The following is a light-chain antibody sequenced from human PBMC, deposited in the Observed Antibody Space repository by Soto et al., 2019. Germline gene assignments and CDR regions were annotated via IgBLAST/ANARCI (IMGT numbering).Light chain of an antibody. CDR2: WAS. CDR3: QQYHTRPLT. Sequence: DIVMTQSPDSLAVSLGERATINCKSSQSVFSSSDNKNYLAWYQQRPGQPPTLLISWASTRESGVPHRCSCSRSGTDFSLNISSLKADDVAVEYYQQYHTRPLTFGRGTKVE. J-gene: IGKJ4*01. V-gene: IGKV4-1*01. CDR1: QSVFSSSDNKNY.